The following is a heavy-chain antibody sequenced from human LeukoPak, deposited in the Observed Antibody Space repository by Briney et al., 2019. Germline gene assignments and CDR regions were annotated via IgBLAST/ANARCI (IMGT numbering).Heavy chain of an antibody. CDR2: VNPNTGNT. V-gene: IGHV1-8*01. Sequence: ASVKVSCKTSGYTFSNYDINWVRQASGQGLGWVGWVNPNTGNTGYAQKFQGRVSLTRVTSMSTAYLELRSLKSEDTAVYYCARSRYGDFDPWGQGTLVTVSS. CDR3: ARSRYGDFDP. CDR1: GYTFSNYD. D-gene: IGHD5-18*01. J-gene: IGHJ5*02.